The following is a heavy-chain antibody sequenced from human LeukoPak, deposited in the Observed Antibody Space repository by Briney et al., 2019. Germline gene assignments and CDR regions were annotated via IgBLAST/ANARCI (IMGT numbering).Heavy chain of an antibody. V-gene: IGHV4-59*01. Sequence: SKTLSLTCTVSGGSISSYYWSWVRQPPGKGLEWIGFVYYTGSTNYSPSLKSRVTISVDTSKNQFSLKLSSVTAADTAVYYCARDLRFGLFDPWGQGTLVTVSS. CDR3: ARDLRFGLFDP. J-gene: IGHJ5*02. CDR1: GGSISSYY. CDR2: VYYTGST. D-gene: IGHD3-10*01.